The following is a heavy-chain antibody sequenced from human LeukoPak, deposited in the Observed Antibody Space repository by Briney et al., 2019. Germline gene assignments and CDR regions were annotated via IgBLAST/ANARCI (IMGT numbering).Heavy chain of an antibody. D-gene: IGHD3-10*01. V-gene: IGHV4-34*01. Sequence: SETLSLTCAVYGGSFSGYYWTWIRQPPGKGLEWIGEINHSGSSNYNPSLKSRVTTSVDTSKNQFSLKLTSVTAAGTAVYYCARSYNRVVLLYYWGQGTLVTVSS. J-gene: IGHJ4*02. CDR3: ARSYNRVVLLYY. CDR2: INHSGSS. CDR1: GGSFSGYY.